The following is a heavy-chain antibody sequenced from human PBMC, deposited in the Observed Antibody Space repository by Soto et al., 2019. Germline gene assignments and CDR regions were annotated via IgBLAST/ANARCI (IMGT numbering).Heavy chain of an antibody. V-gene: IGHV1-69*02. J-gene: IGHJ4*02. CDR3: ARNLRCSGGSCPLDY. D-gene: IGHD2-15*01. CDR1: GGTFSSYT. Sequence: QVQLVQSGAEVKKPGSSVKVSCKASGGTFSSYTISWVRQAPGQGLEWMGRIIPILGIANYAQKVQGRVTITADKSTSTAYMELSSLRSEDTAVYYCARNLRCSGGSCPLDYWGQGSLVTVSS. CDR2: IIPILGIA.